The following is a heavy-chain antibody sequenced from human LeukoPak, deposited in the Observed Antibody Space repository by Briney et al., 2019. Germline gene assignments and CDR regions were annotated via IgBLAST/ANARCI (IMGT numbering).Heavy chain of an antibody. CDR3: AKSAAAGDHYYGMDV. D-gene: IGHD6-13*01. J-gene: IGHJ6*01. Sequence: GASLRLSCAVSGFTLSSYAMSWVRQAPGKGLEWVSTINTDGSTYYANSVKGRFTISRDNSNTLYLQMNSLRAEDTAVYYCAKSAAAGDHYYGMDVWGQGTTVTVST. CDR2: INTDGST. CDR1: GFTLSSYA. V-gene: IGHV3-23*01.